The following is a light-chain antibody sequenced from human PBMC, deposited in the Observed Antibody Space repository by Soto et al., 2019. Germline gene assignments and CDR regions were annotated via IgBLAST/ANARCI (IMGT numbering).Light chain of an antibody. CDR2: GAS. CDR3: QQYNNWPHT. Sequence: EIVMTQSPATLSVSPGGRATLPCKASQSVSRNFAWYQQKPGQAPRLLIYGASTRATGIPARFSGSGSGTEFTLTISSLQSEDFAVYYCQQYNNWPHTFGQGTKLEIK. J-gene: IGKJ2*01. CDR1: QSVSRN. V-gene: IGKV3-15*01.